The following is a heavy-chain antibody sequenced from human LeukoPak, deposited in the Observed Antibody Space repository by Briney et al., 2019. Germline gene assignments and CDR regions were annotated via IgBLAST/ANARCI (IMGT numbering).Heavy chain of an antibody. CDR1: GFTFSTYG. CDR2: IWYDGRNK. CDR3: ARGVQRGGYDLDY. J-gene: IGHJ4*02. Sequence: PGGSLRLSCAASGFTFSTYGMHWVRQAPGKGLEWAALIWYDGRNKYYADSVKGRFTISRDNSKNTLYLQMNTLRAEDTPVYYCARGVQRGGYDLDYWGQGTLVTVSS. D-gene: IGHD5-12*01. V-gene: IGHV3-33*01.